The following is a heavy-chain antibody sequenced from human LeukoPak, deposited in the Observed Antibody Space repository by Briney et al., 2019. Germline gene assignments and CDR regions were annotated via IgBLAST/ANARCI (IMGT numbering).Heavy chain of an antibody. CDR3: ARGGGVVVPAASFDY. D-gene: IGHD2-2*01. CDR2: ISAYNGNT. V-gene: IGHV1-18*01. J-gene: IGHJ4*02. CDR1: GYTFTSYG. Sequence: ASVKVSCKASGYTFTSYGISGVRQAPGQGLEWMGWISAYNGNTNYAQKLQGRVTITTDTYTSTAYMEMRSQGTDDPAVYYGARGGGVVVPAASFDYWGQGTLVTVSS.